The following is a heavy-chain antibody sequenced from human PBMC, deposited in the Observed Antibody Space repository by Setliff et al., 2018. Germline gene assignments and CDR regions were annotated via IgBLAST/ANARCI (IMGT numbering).Heavy chain of an antibody. Sequence: PGGSLRLSCAASGFAFRTHPMHWVRQAPGKGLEWLAVTSYDGINQYYADSVQGRFTIFRDNSKNTLYLQMNGLRAEDTAVYYCARVGRNQNSGSYRAEFFQHWGQGTLVTVSS. CDR2: TSYDGINQ. D-gene: IGHD1-26*01. CDR3: ARVGRNQNSGSYRAEFFQH. CDR1: GFAFRTHP. V-gene: IGHV3-30*07. J-gene: IGHJ1*01.